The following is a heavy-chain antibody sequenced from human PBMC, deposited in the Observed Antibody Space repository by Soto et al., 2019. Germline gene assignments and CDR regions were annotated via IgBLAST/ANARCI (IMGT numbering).Heavy chain of an antibody. CDR2: ISAHNGNT. V-gene: IGHV1-18*01. J-gene: IGHJ4*02. Sequence: QVHLVQSGAEVKKPGASVKVSCKGSGYGFTTYGITWVRQAPGQGLEWMAWISAHNGNTNYAQKLQGRVTVTRYTSTSTAYMELRSLSSDDTAVYYCARGRYGDYWGQGALVTVSS. D-gene: IGHD1-1*01. CDR3: ARGRYGDY. CDR1: GYGFTTYG.